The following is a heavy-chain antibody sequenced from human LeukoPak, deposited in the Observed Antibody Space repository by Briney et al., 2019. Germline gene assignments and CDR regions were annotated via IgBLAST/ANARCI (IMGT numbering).Heavy chain of an antibody. CDR1: GYSISSGYY. J-gene: IGHJ5*02. V-gene: IGHV4-38-2*01. D-gene: IGHD2-2*01. CDR2: IYHSGST. Sequence: SETLSLTCAVSGYSISSGYYWGWIRQPPGKGLEWIGSIYHSGSTYYNPSLKSRVTISVDTSKNQFSLKLSSVTAADTAVYYCAGHDIVVVPAAIDPPSGGWFDPWGQGTLVTVSS. CDR3: AGHDIVVVPAAIDPPSGGWFDP.